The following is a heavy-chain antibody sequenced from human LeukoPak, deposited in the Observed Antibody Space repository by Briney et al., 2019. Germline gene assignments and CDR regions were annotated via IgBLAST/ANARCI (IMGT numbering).Heavy chain of an antibody. CDR1: GFTFSSYG. J-gene: IGHJ5*02. V-gene: IGHV3-30*02. D-gene: IGHD2-2*01. CDR3: AKDRYCSSTSCYLLRDWFDP. Sequence: GGSLRLSCAASGFTFSSYGMHWVRQAPGKGLGWVAFIRYDGSNKYYADSMKGRFTISRDNSKNTLYLQMNSLRAEDTAVYYCAKDRYCSSTSCYLLRDWFDPWGQGTLVTVSS. CDR2: IRYDGSNK.